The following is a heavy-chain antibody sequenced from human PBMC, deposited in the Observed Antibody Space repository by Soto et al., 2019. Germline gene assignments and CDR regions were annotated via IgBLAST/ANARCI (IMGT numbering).Heavy chain of an antibody. J-gene: IGHJ4*02. CDR1: GGTFSSYA. CDR3: AREAGYHYGDYTRSFDY. V-gene: IGHV1-69*13. Sequence: SVKVSCKASGGTFSSYAISWVRQAPGQGLEWMGGIIPIFGTANYAQKFQGRVTITADESTSTAYMELSSLRSEDTAVYYCAREAGYHYGDYTRSFDYWGQGTLVTVSS. CDR2: IIPIFGTA. D-gene: IGHD4-17*01.